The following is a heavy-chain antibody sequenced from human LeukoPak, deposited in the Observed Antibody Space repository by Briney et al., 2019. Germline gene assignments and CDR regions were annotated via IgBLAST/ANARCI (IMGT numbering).Heavy chain of an antibody. J-gene: IGHJ4*02. CDR1: GFSFSGSA. D-gene: IGHD4-17*01. CDR3: TRPSDGDYVGFDY. Sequence: PGGSLKLSCAASGFSFSGSAMHWVRQASGKGLEWVGRIRSKAKNYATAYAASVKGRFTISRDDSKNTAYLQMNSLITEDTAVYFGTRPSDGDYVGFDYWGQGTLVTVSS. V-gene: IGHV3-73*01. CDR2: IRSKAKNYAT.